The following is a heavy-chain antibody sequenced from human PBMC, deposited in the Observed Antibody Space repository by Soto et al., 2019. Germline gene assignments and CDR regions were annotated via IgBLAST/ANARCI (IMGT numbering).Heavy chain of an antibody. Sequence: ASVKVSCKASGGTFSSCAISWVRQAPGQGLEWMGGIIPIFGTANYAQKFQGRVTITADKSTSTAYMELSSLRSEDTAVYYCARDSGSYYAPFDYWGQGTLVTVSS. V-gene: IGHV1-69*06. CDR3: ARDSGSYYAPFDY. D-gene: IGHD1-26*01. CDR2: IIPIFGTA. J-gene: IGHJ4*02. CDR1: GGTFSSCA.